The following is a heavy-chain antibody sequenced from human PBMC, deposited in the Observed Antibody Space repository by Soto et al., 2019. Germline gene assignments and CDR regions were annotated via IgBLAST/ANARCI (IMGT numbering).Heavy chain of an antibody. D-gene: IGHD3-10*01. CDR3: AMYMVRTFDP. J-gene: IGHJ5*02. CDR2: ISSSSSYT. CDR1: GFTFSDYY. V-gene: IGHV3-11*03. Sequence: GGSLRLSCAASGFTFSDYYMSWIRQAPGKGLEWVSYISSSSSYTNYADSVKGRFTISRDNAKNSLYLQMNSLGAEDTAVYYCAMYMVRTFDPWGQGTLVTVSS.